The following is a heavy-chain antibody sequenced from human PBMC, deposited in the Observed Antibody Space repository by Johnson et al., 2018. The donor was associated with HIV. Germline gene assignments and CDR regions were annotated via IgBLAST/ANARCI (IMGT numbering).Heavy chain of an antibody. CDR2: IYSGGSP. CDR3: ARLGLTDAFDI. V-gene: IGHV3-66*01. Sequence: VQLVESGGGLVQPGGSLRLSCAASGFTVSSNYMSWVCQAPGKGLEWVSVIYSGGSPYYADSVKGRFTISRDNSKNTLYLQMNSLRAEDTAVYYCARLGLTDAFDIWGQGTMVTVSP. D-gene: IGHD2-8*01. CDR1: GFTVSSNY. J-gene: IGHJ3*02.